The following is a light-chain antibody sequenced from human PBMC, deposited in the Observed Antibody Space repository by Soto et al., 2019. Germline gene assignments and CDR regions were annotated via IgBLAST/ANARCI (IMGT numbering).Light chain of an antibody. CDR2: EVS. V-gene: IGLV2-14*01. CDR1: SSDVGGYNY. Sequence: QSALTQPASVSGSPGQSITISCTGTSSDVGGYNYVSWYQQHPGKAPKLMIYEVSNRPSGVSNRFSGSKSGNTASLTISGLQAEDEADSYCSSYTSSSTNYVLGNGTKVT. J-gene: IGLJ1*01. CDR3: SSYTSSSTNYV.